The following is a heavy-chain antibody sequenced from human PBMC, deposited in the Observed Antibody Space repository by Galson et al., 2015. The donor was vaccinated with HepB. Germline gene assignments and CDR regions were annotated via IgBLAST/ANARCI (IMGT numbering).Heavy chain of an antibody. CDR3: AKRGAEYGGHFDY. CDR2: ISGSGDYT. Sequence: SLRLSCAASGFTFSSYAMSWVRQAPGKGLEWVSAISGSGDYTYYADSVKGRFTISRDNSKNTLYLQMNSLRAEDTAVYYCAKRGAEYGGHFDYWGQGTLVTVSS. CDR1: GFTFSSYA. D-gene: IGHD4-23*01. J-gene: IGHJ4*02. V-gene: IGHV3-23*01.